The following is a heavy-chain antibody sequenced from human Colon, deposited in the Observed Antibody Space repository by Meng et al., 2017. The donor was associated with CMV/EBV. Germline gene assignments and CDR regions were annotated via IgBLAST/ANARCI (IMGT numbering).Heavy chain of an antibody. V-gene: IGHV1-18*04. Sequence: ASVKVSCKASGFPFTSYRFTWVRQAPGQGLEWLGWISAYNGNTNYAQIVQGRVTMTTDPSTTTAYMELTNLRSDDTAVYYCARLNGGNSSDWFDPWGQGTLVTVSS. CDR3: ARLNGGNSSDWFDP. J-gene: IGHJ5*02. CDR1: GFPFTSYR. CDR2: ISAYNGNT. D-gene: IGHD4-23*01.